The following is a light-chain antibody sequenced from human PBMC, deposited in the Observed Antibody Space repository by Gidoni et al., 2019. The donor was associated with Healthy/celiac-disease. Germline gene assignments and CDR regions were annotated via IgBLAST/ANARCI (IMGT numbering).Light chain of an antibody. J-gene: IGLJ2*01. V-gene: IGLV2-14*01. Sequence: QSALTQPASVSGSPGQSITISCTGPSGDVGGYNYVSWYQPPPGKAPKLMIYDVSNRPSGVSNRFSGSNSGNTSSLTISGLQAEDEADYYCSSYTSSSTGVVFGGGTKLTVL. CDR2: DVS. CDR3: SSYTSSSTGVV. CDR1: SGDVGGYNY.